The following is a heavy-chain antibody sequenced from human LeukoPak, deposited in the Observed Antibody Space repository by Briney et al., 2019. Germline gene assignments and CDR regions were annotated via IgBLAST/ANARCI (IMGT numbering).Heavy chain of an antibody. J-gene: IGHJ4*02. CDR3: AKPPPGYGYTNFDY. D-gene: IGHD5-18*01. CDR2: IYGSGGST. CDR1: GFTFNSYA. V-gene: IGHV3-23*01. Sequence: GGSLRLSCAASGFTFNSYAMSWVRQAPGKGLEWVSTIYGSGGSTYYADSVKGRFTISRDNSKNTLDLQMNSLRAEDTAVYYCAKPPPGYGYTNFDYGGQGPLVTVSS.